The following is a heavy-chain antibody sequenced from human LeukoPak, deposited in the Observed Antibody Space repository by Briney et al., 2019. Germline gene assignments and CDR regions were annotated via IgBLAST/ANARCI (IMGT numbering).Heavy chain of an antibody. V-gene: IGHV1-18*01. CDR2: ISAYNGNT. CDR3: ARDFAPIAARPNFDY. J-gene: IGHJ4*02. CDR1: GYTFTSYD. D-gene: IGHD6-6*01. Sequence: ASVKVSCKASGYTFTSYDISWVRQAPGQGLEWMGWISAYNGNTNYAQKLQGRVTMTTDTSTSTAYMELRSLRSDDTAVYYCARDFAPIAARPNFDYWGQGTLVTVSS.